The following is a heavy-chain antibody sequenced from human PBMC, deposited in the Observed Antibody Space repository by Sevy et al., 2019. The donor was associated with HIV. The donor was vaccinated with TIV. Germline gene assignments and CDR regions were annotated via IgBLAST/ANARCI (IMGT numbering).Heavy chain of an antibody. V-gene: IGHV4-39*01. J-gene: IGHJ4*02. CDR1: GGSISSSSYY. CDR2: IYYSGST. D-gene: IGHD2-15*01. CDR3: AGHTPRYCSGGSCYSRPFDY. Sequence: SETLSLTCTVSGGSISSSSYYWGWIRQPPGKGLEWIGSIYYSGSTYYNPSLKSRVTISVDTSKNQFSLKLSSVTAADTAVYYCAGHTPRYCSGGSCYSRPFDYWGQGTLVTVSS.